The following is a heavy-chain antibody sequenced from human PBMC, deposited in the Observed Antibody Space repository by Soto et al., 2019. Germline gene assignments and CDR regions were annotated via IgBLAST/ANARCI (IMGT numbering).Heavy chain of an antibody. V-gene: IGHV4-31*03. CDR3: ARGCGSCYSERGGVDP. Sequence: SETLSLTCTVSGGSISSGGYYWSWIRQHPGKGLEWIGYIYYSGSTYYNPSLKSRVTISVDTSKNQFSLKLSSVTAADTAVYYCARGCGSCYSERGGVDPWGQGTLVPVSS. CDR1: GGSISSGGYY. CDR2: IYYSGST. J-gene: IGHJ5*02. D-gene: IGHD2-15*01.